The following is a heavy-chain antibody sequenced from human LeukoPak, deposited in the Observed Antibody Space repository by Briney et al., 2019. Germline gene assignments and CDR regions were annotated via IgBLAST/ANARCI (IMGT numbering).Heavy chain of an antibody. Sequence: PGGSLRLSCAASGFSFSSYSMNWVRQAPGKGLEWVSSISKSSGYMYYADSVKGRFTISRDNAKNSLYLQIDSLRVEDTAVYYCARPKEDDWGSHDYWGQGTLVTVSS. CDR3: ARPKEDDWGSHDY. V-gene: IGHV3-21*01. D-gene: IGHD7-27*01. CDR2: ISKSSGYM. CDR1: GFSFSSYS. J-gene: IGHJ4*02.